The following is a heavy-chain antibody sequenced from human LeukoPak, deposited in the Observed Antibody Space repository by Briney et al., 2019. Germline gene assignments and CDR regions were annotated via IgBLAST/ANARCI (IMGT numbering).Heavy chain of an antibody. CDR2: INPSGGST. V-gene: IGHV1-46*01. D-gene: IGHD1-26*01. J-gene: IGHJ4*02. CDR3: ATDSAVGATTGYFGY. CDR1: GYTFTSYY. Sequence: ASVKVSCKASGYTFTSYYMHWVRQAPGQGLEWMGIINPSGGSTSCAQKFQGRVTMTEDTSTDTAYMELSSLRSEDTAVYYCATDSAVGATTGYFGYWGQGTLVTVSS.